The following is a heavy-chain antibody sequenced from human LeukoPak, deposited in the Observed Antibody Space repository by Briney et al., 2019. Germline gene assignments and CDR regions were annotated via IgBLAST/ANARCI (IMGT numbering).Heavy chain of an antibody. CDR2: IYYSGST. D-gene: IGHD3-10*01. J-gene: IGHJ5*02. Sequence: PSETLSLTCSVSGDSISSSSSYWGWIRQPPGKGLEWIGSIYYSGSTYYNTSLKSRVTMSVDTSKNQFSLKLSSVTAADTAVYYCARERIQSWLGDWGVNWFDPWGQGTLVTVSS. CDR1: GDSISSSSSY. CDR3: ARERIQSWLGDWGVNWFDP. V-gene: IGHV4-39*07.